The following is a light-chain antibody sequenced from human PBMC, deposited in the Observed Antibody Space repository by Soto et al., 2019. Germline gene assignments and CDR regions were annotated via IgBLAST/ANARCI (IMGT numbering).Light chain of an antibody. CDR1: SSDVGGYNY. CDR2: EVS. Sequence: QSVLTQPASVSGSPGQSITISCAGTSSDVGGYNYVSWYQHHPGKAPKLMIYEVSYRPSGVSNRFSGSKSGSTASLTISGLQAEDEADYFCSSYANNNTLVVFGGGTKLTVL. J-gene: IGLJ2*01. CDR3: SSYANNNTLVV. V-gene: IGLV2-14*01.